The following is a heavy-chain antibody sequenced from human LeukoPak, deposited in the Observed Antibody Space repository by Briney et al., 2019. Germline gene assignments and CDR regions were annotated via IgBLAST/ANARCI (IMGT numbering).Heavy chain of an antibody. J-gene: IGHJ4*02. CDR1: GFTFGDYA. CDR2: IRSKTYGGTT. Sequence: PGGSLRLSCTASGFTFGDYAMSWFRQAPGKGLEWVGLIRSKTYGGTTEYAASVKGRFTVSRDDSKSIASLQMNSLKTEDTAVYYCTRLSPIYPMVRGVIMSPYFDYWGQGTLVTVSS. D-gene: IGHD3-10*01. CDR3: TRLSPIYPMVRGVIMSPYFDY. V-gene: IGHV3-49*03.